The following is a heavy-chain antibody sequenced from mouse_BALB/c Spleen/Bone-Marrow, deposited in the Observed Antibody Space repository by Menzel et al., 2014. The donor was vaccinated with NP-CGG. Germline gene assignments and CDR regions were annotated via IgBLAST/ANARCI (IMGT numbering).Heavy chain of an antibody. CDR2: IDPANGNT. V-gene: IGHV14-3*02. CDR3: APYCKGSSLFAY. CDR1: GFNIKDTY. Sequence: DVKLQESGAELVKPGASVKLSCTASGFNIKDTYMHWVKQRPEQGLEWIGRIDPANGNTKYDPKFQGQDTITADTSSNTPYLRLSSMTPEDTAVFYCAPYCKGSSLFAYWGQGTLVTVSA. D-gene: IGHD1-1*01. J-gene: IGHJ3*01.